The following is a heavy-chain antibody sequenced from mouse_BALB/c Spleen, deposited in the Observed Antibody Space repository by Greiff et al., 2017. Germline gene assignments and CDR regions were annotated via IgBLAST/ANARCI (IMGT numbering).Heavy chain of an antibody. CDR1: GFSLTSYG. CDR2: IWAGGST. Sequence: VQVVESGPGLVAPSQSLSITCTVSGFSLTSYGVHWVRQPPGKGLEWLGVIWAGGSTNYNSALMSRLSISKDNSKSQVFLKMNSLQTDDTAMYYCARDGDDYDASWFAYWGQGTLVTVSA. CDR3: ARDGDDYDASWFAY. V-gene: IGHV2-9*02. J-gene: IGHJ3*01. D-gene: IGHD2-4*01.